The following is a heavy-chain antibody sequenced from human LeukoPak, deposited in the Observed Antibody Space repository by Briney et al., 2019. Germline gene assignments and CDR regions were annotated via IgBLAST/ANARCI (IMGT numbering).Heavy chain of an antibody. CDR3: ARDVVVAAREDWFDP. D-gene: IGHD2-15*01. J-gene: IGHJ5*02. CDR1: GYSICSGYY. CDR2: IYHSGST. Sequence: SETLSLTXTVSGYSICSGYYWGWIRQPPGKGLEWIGSIYHSGSTYYNPSLKSRVTISVDTSKNQFSLKLSSVTAADTAVYYCARDVVVAAREDWFDPWGQGTLVTVSS. V-gene: IGHV4-38-2*02.